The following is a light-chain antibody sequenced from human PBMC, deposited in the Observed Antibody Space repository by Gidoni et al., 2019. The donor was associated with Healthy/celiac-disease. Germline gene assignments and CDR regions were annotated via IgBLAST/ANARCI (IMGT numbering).Light chain of an antibody. CDR1: QSISSY. V-gene: IGKV1-39*01. CDR2: AAS. Sequence: DIQMTQSPSSLSASVGDRVTITCRASQSISSYLLWYQQKPGKAPKLLIYAASSLQSGVPSRFSGSGSGTDFTLTISSLQPEDFATYYCQQSYSTHYTFGQGTKLEIK. CDR3: QQSYSTHYT. J-gene: IGKJ2*01.